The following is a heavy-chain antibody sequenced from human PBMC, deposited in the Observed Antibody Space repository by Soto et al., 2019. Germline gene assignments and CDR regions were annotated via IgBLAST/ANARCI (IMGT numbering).Heavy chain of an antibody. V-gene: IGHV3-23*01. J-gene: IGHJ4*02. CDR1: GFTFSSYA. CDR2: ISGSGGST. D-gene: IGHD3-10*01. Sequence: EVQLLESGGGLVQPGGSLRLSCAASGFTFSSYAMSWVRQAPGKGLEWVSAISGSGGSTYYADSVKGRFTISRDNSENTLYLQMNSLRAEDTAVYYCAKDPVRGVIILADYWGQGTLVTVSS. CDR3: AKDPVRGVIILADY.